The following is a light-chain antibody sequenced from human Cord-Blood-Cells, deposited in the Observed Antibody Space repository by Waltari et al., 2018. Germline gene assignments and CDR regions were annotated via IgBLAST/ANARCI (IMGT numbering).Light chain of an antibody. Sequence: QSALTQPASVSASPGQSITISCPGTSSDVGGSHYVSWYQQHPGKAPKLMIYDVSNRPSGVSNRFSGSKSGNTASLTISGLQAEDEADYYCSSYTSSSTLVFGTGTKVTVL. V-gene: IGLV2-14*01. J-gene: IGLJ1*01. CDR3: SSYTSSSTLV. CDR1: SSDVGGSHY. CDR2: DVS.